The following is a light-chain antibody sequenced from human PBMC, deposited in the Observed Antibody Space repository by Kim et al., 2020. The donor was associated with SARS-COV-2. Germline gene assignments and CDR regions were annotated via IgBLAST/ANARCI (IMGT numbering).Light chain of an antibody. V-gene: IGLV4-69*01. CDR1: SGNSSYA. Sequence: ASVKRTCTRSSGNSSYAIAWHQQQPEKGPRYLMKLNSDGSHSKGDGIPDRFSGSSSGAERYLTISSLQSEDEADYYCQTWGTGIRVFGTGTKVTVL. CDR2: LNSDGSH. CDR3: QTWGTGIRV. J-gene: IGLJ1*01.